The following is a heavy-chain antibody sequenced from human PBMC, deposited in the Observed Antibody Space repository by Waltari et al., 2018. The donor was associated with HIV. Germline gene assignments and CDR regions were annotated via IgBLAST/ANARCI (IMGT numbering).Heavy chain of an antibody. V-gene: IGHV3-21*01. J-gene: IGHJ6*02. D-gene: IGHD1-26*01. CDR3: ARDWEIGNGMDV. CDR2: IRSSSTYI. Sequence: EVQLVESGGGLVKPGGSLRLSCTASGFTFSSYSMNWVRQAPGKGREWISSIRSSSTYIQYADSVKGRFTISRDNAKNSLFLQMNSLRAEDTAVYYCARDWEIGNGMDVWGQGTTVTVSS. CDR1: GFTFSSYS.